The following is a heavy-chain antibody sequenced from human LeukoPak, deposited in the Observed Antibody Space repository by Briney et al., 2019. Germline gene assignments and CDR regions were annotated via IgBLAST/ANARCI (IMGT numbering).Heavy chain of an antibody. CDR1: GFTFSSYE. CDR3: ARDGQWLTLYYYYYMDV. Sequence: PGGSLRLSCAASGFTFSSYEMNWVRQAPGKGLEWVSYISSSGSTIYYADSVRGRFTISRDNAKNSLYLQMNSLRAEDTAVYYCARDGQWLTLYYYYYMDVWGKGTTVTVSS. J-gene: IGHJ6*03. V-gene: IGHV3-48*03. D-gene: IGHD6-19*01. CDR2: ISSSGSTI.